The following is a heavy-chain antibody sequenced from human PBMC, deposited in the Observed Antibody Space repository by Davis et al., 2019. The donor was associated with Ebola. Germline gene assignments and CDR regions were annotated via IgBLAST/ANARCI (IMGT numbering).Heavy chain of an antibody. CDR1: GFTFSSYG. CDR2: IRYYGSNK. D-gene: IGHD2-21*02. J-gene: IGHJ4*02. CDR3: ARNNRGGDWDY. Sequence: PGGSLRLSCAASGFTFSSYGMHWVRQAPGKGLEWVAFIRYYGSNKYYADSVKGRFTISRDNSKNTLYLQMNSLRAEDTAVYYCARNNRGGDWDYWGQGTLVTVSS. V-gene: IGHV3-30*02.